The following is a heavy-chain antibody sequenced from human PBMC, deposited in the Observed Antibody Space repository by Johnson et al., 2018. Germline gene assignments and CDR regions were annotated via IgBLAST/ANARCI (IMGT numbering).Heavy chain of an antibody. J-gene: IGHJ3*02. V-gene: IGHV3-53*01. CDR1: GVTVSSNY. CDR3: AKGYTSGYFRYDAFDI. D-gene: IGHD3-22*01. CDR2: IYSGGTT. Sequence: VQLVESGGGLIQSGWSLRLSCAASGVTVSSNYMTWVRQAPGKGLEWVSIIYSGGTTYYADSVKGRFTISRDNSKNTLFLQMNSRGAEDTAVYYCAKGYTSGYFRYDAFDIWGQGTMVTVSS.